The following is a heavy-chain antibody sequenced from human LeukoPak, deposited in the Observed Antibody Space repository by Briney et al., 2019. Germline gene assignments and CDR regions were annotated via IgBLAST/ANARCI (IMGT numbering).Heavy chain of an antibody. CDR3: ARWAQQLNFDN. CDR1: GGSFNNYY. CDR2: INHSGST. Sequence: PSETLSLTCAVYGGSFNNYYWSWIRQPPGKGLEWIGEINHSGSTSYNPSLKSRATISVDTSKNQFSLKVTSVTAADTAVYYCARWAQQLNFDNWGQGTLVTVSS. J-gene: IGHJ4*02. V-gene: IGHV4-34*01. D-gene: IGHD6-13*01.